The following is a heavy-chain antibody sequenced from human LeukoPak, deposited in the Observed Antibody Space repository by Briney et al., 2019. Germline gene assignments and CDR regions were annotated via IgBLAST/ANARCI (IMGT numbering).Heavy chain of an antibody. CDR2: INPSGGST. D-gene: IGHD3-22*01. V-gene: IGHV1-46*01. CDR3: ATLGVYYDISGSPRPDNWVDP. Sequence: ASVKVSCKASGYTFTSYYMHWVRQAPGQGLEWMGIINPSGGSTSYAQKFQGRVTMTRDTSTSTVYMELSSLRSEDTAVYYCATLGVYYDISGSPRPDNWVDPWGQGTLVTVSS. CDR1: GYTFTSYY. J-gene: IGHJ5*02.